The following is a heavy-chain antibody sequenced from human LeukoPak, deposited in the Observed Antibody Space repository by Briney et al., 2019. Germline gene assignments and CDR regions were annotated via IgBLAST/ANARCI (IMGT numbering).Heavy chain of an antibody. V-gene: IGHV3-21*01. D-gene: IGHD3-22*01. Sequence: GGSLRLSCAASGFTFSSYSMNWVRQAPGKGLEWVSSISSSSSYIYYADSVKGRFTISRDNAKNSLYLQMNSLRAEDTAVYYCARGGYYDSSGLNFDYWGQGTLVTVSS. CDR2: ISSSSSYI. CDR3: ARGGYYDSSGLNFDY. CDR1: GFTFSSYS. J-gene: IGHJ4*02.